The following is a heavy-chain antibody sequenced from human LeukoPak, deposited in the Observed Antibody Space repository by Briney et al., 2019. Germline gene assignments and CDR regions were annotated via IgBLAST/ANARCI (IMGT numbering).Heavy chain of an antibody. Sequence: PGGSLRLSCAASGFTFKNYAINWVRQAPGKGLEWVATSGGGITNYADSVKGRFTISRDNSKNTLYLQMGSLRAEDMAVYYCARGSKYYYGSGSYHDYWGQGTLVTVSS. J-gene: IGHJ4*02. D-gene: IGHD3-10*01. CDR3: ARGSKYYYGSGSYHDY. V-gene: IGHV3-23*01. CDR1: GFTFKNYA. CDR2: SGGGIT.